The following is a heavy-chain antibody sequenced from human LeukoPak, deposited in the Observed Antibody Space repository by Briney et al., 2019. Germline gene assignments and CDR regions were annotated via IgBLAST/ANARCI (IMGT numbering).Heavy chain of an antibody. CDR1: GFTFSSYA. D-gene: IGHD1-26*01. Sequence: GGSLRLSCAASGFTFSSYAMHWVRQAPGKGLEWVAVISYDGSNKYYADSVKGRFTISRDNSKNTLYLQMNSLRAEDTAVYYCARDPSRIVGAKGYFDYWGQGTLVTVSS. CDR3: ARDPSRIVGAKGYFDY. J-gene: IGHJ4*02. CDR2: ISYDGSNK. V-gene: IGHV3-30-3*01.